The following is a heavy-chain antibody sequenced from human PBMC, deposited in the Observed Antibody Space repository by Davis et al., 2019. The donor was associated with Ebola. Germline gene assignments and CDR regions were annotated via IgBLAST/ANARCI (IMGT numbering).Heavy chain of an antibody. CDR1: GFTFSDYY. V-gene: IGHV3-11*01. J-gene: IGHJ5*02. D-gene: IGHD6-13*01. CDR3: ARALGTPRGPWFDP. Sequence: GESLKISCAASGFTFSDYYMSWIRQAPGKGLEWVSYISSSSPTIYFADSVKGRFTISRDNAKDSLYLQMNSLRAEDTAVYYCARALGTPRGPWFDPWGQGTLVTVSS. CDR2: ISSSSPTI.